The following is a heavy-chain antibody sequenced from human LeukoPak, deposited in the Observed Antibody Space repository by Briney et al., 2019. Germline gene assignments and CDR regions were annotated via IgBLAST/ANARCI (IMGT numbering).Heavy chain of an antibody. CDR2: ISYDGCNK. V-gene: IGHV3-30-3*01. D-gene: IGHD6-19*01. J-gene: IGHJ4*02. CDR1: GFTFSSYA. CDR3: ARAVAGYFDY. Sequence: GRSLRLSCAASGFTFSSYAMHWVRQAPGKGLEWVAVISYDGCNKYYADSVKGRFTISRDNSKNTLYLQMNSLRAEDTAVYYCARAVAGYFDYWGQGTLVTVSS.